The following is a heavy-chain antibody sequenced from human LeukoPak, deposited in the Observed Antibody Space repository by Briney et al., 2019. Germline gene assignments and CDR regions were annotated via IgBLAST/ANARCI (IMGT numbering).Heavy chain of an antibody. CDR1: GGSISSGGYY. Sequence: SETLSLTCTVSGGSISSGGYYWSWIRQHPGKGLEWIGYIYYSGSTYYNPSLKSRVTISVDTSKNQFSLKLSSVTAADTAVYYCARVPGYGGGYYRPRYYFDYWGQGTLVTVSS. J-gene: IGHJ4*02. V-gene: IGHV4-31*03. D-gene: IGHD2/OR15-2a*01. CDR3: ARVPGYGGGYYRPRYYFDY. CDR2: IYYSGST.